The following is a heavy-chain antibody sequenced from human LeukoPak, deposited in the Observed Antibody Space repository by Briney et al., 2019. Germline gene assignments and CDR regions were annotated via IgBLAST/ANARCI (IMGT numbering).Heavy chain of an antibody. CDR2: ISAYNGNT. Sequence: GASVKVSCKASGYTFTGYYMHWARQAPGQGLEWMGWISAYNGNTNYAQKLQGRVTMTTDTSTSTAYMELRSLRSDDTAVYYCARDKVGQKPPADYWGQGTLVTVSS. CDR1: GYTFTGYY. D-gene: IGHD1-26*01. V-gene: IGHV1-18*04. J-gene: IGHJ4*02. CDR3: ARDKVGQKPPADY.